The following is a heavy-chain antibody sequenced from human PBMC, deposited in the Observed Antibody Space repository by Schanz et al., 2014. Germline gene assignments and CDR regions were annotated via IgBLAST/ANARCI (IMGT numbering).Heavy chain of an antibody. Sequence: EVQLVESGGGLVKPGGSLRLSCAASGFTFSGYAMSWVRQAPGKGLEWVSSIVGGGGRTYYADSVKGRFTISRDNSNNTVYLQMNSLRAEDTAVYYCARDHQWLARYYMDVWGKGTTVTVSS. CDR1: GFTFSGYA. J-gene: IGHJ6*03. V-gene: IGHV3-23*04. CDR2: IVGGGGRT. CDR3: ARDHQWLARYYMDV. D-gene: IGHD6-19*01.